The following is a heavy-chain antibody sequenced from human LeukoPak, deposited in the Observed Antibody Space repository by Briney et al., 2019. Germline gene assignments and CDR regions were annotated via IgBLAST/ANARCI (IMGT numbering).Heavy chain of an antibody. CDR3: ARGPIAANDYYYYYYMDV. CDR2: IYYSGST. Sequence: PSETLSLTCTVSGGSISSYYWSWIRQPPGKGLEWIGYIYYSGSTNYNPSLKSRVTISVDTSKNQFSLKLSSVTAADTAVYYCARGPIAANDYYYYYYMDVWGKGTTVTVSS. CDR1: GGSISSYY. D-gene: IGHD6-13*01. J-gene: IGHJ6*03. V-gene: IGHV4-59*01.